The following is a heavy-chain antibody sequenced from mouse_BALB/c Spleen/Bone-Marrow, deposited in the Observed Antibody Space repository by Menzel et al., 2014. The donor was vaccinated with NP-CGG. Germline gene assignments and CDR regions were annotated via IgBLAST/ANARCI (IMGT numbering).Heavy chain of an antibody. D-gene: IGHD4-1*01. CDR2: INPGTDYT. Sequence: QVQLQQSGAELAKPGASVKMSCKASGYNFTNSWMHCVKQRPGQGLDWFVYINPGTDYTEYDQQFKDKATLTAARSTSAAYMQLSGPTSEDSTVYCAANSRTGFPYWGQGTLVTVSA. J-gene: IGHJ3*01. CDR3: ANSRTGFPY. V-gene: IGHV1-7*01. CDR1: GYNFTNSW.